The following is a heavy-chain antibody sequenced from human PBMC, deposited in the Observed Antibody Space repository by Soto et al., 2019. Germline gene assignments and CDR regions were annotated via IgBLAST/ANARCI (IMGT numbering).Heavy chain of an antibody. Sequence: EVQLVESGGGLIQPGGSLRLSCAASGFTVSSNYMSWVRQAPGKGLEWVSVIYSGGSTYYADSVKGRFTISRDNSKNTLYLQMNSLRAEDTAVYYCARDNSGYYYGMEVWGQGTTVTVSS. CDR1: GFTVSSNY. V-gene: IGHV3-53*01. J-gene: IGHJ6*02. D-gene: IGHD6-25*01. CDR2: IYSGGST. CDR3: ARDNSGYYYGMEV.